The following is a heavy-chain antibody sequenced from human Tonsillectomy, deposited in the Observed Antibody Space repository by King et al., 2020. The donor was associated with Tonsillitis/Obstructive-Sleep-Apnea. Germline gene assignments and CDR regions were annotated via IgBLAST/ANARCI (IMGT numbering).Heavy chain of an antibody. J-gene: IGHJ4*02. CDR1: GYSFSNHA. Sequence: VQLVQSGGGLVQPGGSLRLSCAASGYSFSNHAMSWVRQAPGKGLEWVSGISGSSTHSYYADSVKGRFTISRDNSKTTLSLLLNSLRAEDTAVYYCAKHQAWQVWTGRPDSFDYWGQGALVTVSS. V-gene: IGHV3-23*04. CDR3: AKHQAWQVWTGRPDSFDY. CDR2: ISGSSTHS. D-gene: IGHD6-19*01.